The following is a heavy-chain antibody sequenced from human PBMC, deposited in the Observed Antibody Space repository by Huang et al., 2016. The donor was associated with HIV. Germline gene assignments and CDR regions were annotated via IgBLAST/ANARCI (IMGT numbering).Heavy chain of an antibody. CDR1: GYTVSELS. CDR2: CEPEEGET. V-gene: IGHV1-24*01. CDR3: ATSTPDVGAGVLRSAFDI. J-gene: IGHJ3*02. D-gene: IGHD2-15*01. Sequence: QVQLVESGAELKKPGASVRVSCKVSGYTVSELSLHWVRQAPAKGLEWMGGCEPEEGETSYAQRLQGRVTMTEDTSTDTAYMELSSLRPEDTAVYYCATSTPDVGAGVLRSAFDIWGQGTMVTVSS.